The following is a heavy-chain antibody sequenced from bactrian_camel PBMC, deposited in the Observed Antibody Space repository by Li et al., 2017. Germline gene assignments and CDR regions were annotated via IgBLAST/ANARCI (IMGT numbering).Heavy chain of an antibody. V-gene: IGHV3-3*01. CDR2: ISGSSRRT. Sequence: HVQLVESGGGSVQAGGSLRLSCAISGRSNENYFLAWFRQPPGKEREGVAFISGSSRRTYYADSVNGRFTISQDNAKNTLYLLMNSLEPEDTAMYYCAADLAQDFNTDADCMKGGGRLGFWGQGTQVTVS. CDR1: GRSNENYF. D-gene: IGHD3*01. J-gene: IGHJ6*01. CDR3: AADLAQDFNTDADCMKGGGRLGF.